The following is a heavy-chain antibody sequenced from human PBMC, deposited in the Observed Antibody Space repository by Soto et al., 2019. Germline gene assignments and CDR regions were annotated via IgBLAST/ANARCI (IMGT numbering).Heavy chain of an antibody. CDR3: ASRYDSSDY. J-gene: IGHJ4*02. Sequence: QVQLVQSGAEVKKPGSSVKVSCKASGGTFSSYTISWVRQAPGQGLEWMGRIIPILGIANYAQKFQGRVTXXEEKATSTAYMELSSLRSEDTAVYYCASRYDSSDYWGQGTLVTVSS. D-gene: IGHD3-22*01. CDR1: GGTFSSYT. V-gene: IGHV1-69*02. CDR2: IIPILGIA.